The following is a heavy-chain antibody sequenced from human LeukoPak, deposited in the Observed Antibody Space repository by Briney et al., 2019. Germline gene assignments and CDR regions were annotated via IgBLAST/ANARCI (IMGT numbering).Heavy chain of an antibody. Sequence: ASVKVSFKASGYTFTGSYMHWVRQAPGQGLEWMGWINPNSGGTNYAQKFQGRVTMTRDTSITTAYMELSRLTSDDTAVYYCARDLASVAVTTSDYWGQGTLVTVSS. V-gene: IGHV1-2*02. D-gene: IGHD4-17*01. CDR1: GYTFTGSY. CDR2: INPNSGGT. CDR3: ARDLASVAVTTSDY. J-gene: IGHJ4*02.